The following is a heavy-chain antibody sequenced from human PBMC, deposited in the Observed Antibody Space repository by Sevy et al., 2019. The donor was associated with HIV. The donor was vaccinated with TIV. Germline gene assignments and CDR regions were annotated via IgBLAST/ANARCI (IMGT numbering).Heavy chain of an antibody. CDR1: GFTFSTYT. Sequence: GGSLRLSCAASGFTFSTYTMNWVRQAPGKGLEWVSSISSSSNYIYYADSLKSRLTISRDNAKNSVYLQMNSLRAEDTAVYYCARPYGSGSWEAFDIWGQGTMVTVSS. V-gene: IGHV3-21*01. CDR2: ISSSSNYI. D-gene: IGHD3-10*01. CDR3: ARPYGSGSWEAFDI. J-gene: IGHJ3*02.